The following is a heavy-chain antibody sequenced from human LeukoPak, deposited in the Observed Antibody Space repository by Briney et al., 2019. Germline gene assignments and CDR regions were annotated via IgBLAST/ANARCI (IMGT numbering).Heavy chain of an antibody. CDR3: GRGYDSSGYFEGKSAGFDY. J-gene: IGHJ4*02. CDR1: GFTFSNYA. D-gene: IGHD3-22*01. Sequence: GGSLRLSCAASGFTFSNYATSWVRQAPGKGLEWVSGISGSGGTTYYADSVKGRFTISRDNSKNTLYLQMNSLRAEDTAVYFCGRGYDSSGYFEGKSAGFDYWGQGTLVTVSS. CDR2: ISGSGGTT. V-gene: IGHV3-23*01.